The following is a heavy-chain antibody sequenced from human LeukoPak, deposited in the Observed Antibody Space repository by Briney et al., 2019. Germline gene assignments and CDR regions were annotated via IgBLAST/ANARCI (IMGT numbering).Heavy chain of an antibody. D-gene: IGHD3-22*01. J-gene: IGHJ4*02. CDR3: AREDYYDSSGYLDY. CDR1: GGSISSSGYY. V-gene: IGHV4-31*03. CDR2: IYYSGTT. Sequence: SETLSLTCTVSGGSISSSGYYWSWLRQHPGKGLEWIGYIYYSGTTYYNPSLKSRVTISVDTSKNQFSLMLFSVTAADTAVYYCAREDYYDSSGYLDYWGQGTLVTVSS.